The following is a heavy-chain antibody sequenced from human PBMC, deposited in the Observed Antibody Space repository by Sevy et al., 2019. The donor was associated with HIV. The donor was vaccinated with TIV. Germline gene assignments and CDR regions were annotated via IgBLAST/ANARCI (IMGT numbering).Heavy chain of an antibody. CDR2: ISYTWNT. Sequence: SETLSLTCSVSGGSISSSSYFWGWIRQTPGKGLEWIGSISYTWNTYYKPSLQSRVTISVDTSKNQFSLQLRSVTAADTAVYYCPRQRWELVRRVDSWGQGTLVTVSS. J-gene: IGHJ5*01. CDR1: GGSISSSSYF. V-gene: IGHV4-39*01. CDR3: PRQRWELVRRVDS. D-gene: IGHD1-26*01.